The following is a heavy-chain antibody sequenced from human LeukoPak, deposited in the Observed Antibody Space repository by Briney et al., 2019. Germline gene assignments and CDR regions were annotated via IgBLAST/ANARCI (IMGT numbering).Heavy chain of an antibody. V-gene: IGHV3-30-3*01. J-gene: IGHJ6*02. CDR1: GFTFSSYA. CDR3: ARDSRATLVITIGGMDV. CDR2: ISYDGSNN. D-gene: IGHD3-10*01. Sequence: GGSLRLSCAASGFTFSSYAMHWVRQAPGKGLEWVAVISYDGSNNYYADSVKGRFTISRDNSKNTLYLQMNSLRAEDTAVYYCARDSRATLVITIGGMDVWGQGTTVTVSS.